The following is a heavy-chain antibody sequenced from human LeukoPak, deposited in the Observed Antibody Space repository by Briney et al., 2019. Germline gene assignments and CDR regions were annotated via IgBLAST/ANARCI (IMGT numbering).Heavy chain of an antibody. Sequence: PGGSLRLSCAASGFTSSDYYMAWMRQAPGKGLEWASYSGDSGSTIFYADSVKGRFTISRGGPKNSLYLQMNSLRAEDTALYYCASMLCSTSSCWIDFWGQGTLVTVSS. D-gene: IGHD2-2*01. CDR1: GFTSSDYY. CDR3: ASMLCSTSSCWIDF. V-gene: IGHV3-11*04. J-gene: IGHJ4*02. CDR2: SGDSGSTI.